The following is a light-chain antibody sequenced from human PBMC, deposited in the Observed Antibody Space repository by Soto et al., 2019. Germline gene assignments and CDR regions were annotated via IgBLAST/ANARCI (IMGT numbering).Light chain of an antibody. CDR2: DVR. J-gene: IGLJ1*01. Sequence: QSALTQPASVSGSLGQSIAISCTGTSSDIGDYNFVSWYQQHPGKAPKLTIYDVRDQPSGVSNRFSGSKSGNTASLTISGLQAEDEADYYCCSYSSSSTYVFGTGTKLTVL. CDR3: CSYSSSSTYV. V-gene: IGLV2-14*01. CDR1: SSDIGDYNF.